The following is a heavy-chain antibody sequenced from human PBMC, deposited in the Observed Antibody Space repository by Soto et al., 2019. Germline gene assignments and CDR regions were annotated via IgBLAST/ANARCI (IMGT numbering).Heavy chain of an antibody. Sequence: QLQLQESGPGLVKPSETLSLTCTVSGGSISSSSYYWGWIRQPPGKGLEWIGSIYYSGSTYYNPSLTGRATISVDTSKNQFSLKLSSVTAADTAVYYCASPKIAFYNWFDPWGQGTLVTVSS. CDR3: ASPKIAFYNWFDP. V-gene: IGHV4-39*01. J-gene: IGHJ5*02. D-gene: IGHD3-3*02. CDR1: GGSISSSSYY. CDR2: IYYSGST.